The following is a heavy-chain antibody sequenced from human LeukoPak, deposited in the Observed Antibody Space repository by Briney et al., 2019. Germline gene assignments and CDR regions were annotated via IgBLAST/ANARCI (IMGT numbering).Heavy chain of an antibody. V-gene: IGHV3-48*02. CDR2: ITSSSSTI. D-gene: IGHD3-22*01. Sequence: GGSLRLSCAASGFTFGSYSMNWVRQAPGKGLEWVSYITSSSSTIYYADSVKGRFTISRDNAKNSVYLQMNSLRDEDTAVYYCARGVPRYYESSGYEDDAFDIWGQGTMVTVSS. J-gene: IGHJ3*02. CDR3: ARGVPRYYESSGYEDDAFDI. CDR1: GFTFGSYS.